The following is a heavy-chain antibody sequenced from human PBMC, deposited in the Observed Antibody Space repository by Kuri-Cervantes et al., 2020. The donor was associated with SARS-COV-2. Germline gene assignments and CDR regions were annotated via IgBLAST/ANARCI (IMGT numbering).Heavy chain of an antibody. CDR1: GFSFSSYA. CDR2: VSYGGIDN. Sequence: GGPRRPSCATSGFSFSSYAMHWARQAPGKGPVWVAVVSYGGIDNDYADSVKGRFSISRDNSKNTLYLQMSSLRIEDTAIYYCARDMGAIVRVRGDWFDPWGPGTLVTVSS. V-gene: IGHV3-30*04. D-gene: IGHD2-8*01. J-gene: IGHJ5*02. CDR3: ARDMGAIVRVRGDWFDP.